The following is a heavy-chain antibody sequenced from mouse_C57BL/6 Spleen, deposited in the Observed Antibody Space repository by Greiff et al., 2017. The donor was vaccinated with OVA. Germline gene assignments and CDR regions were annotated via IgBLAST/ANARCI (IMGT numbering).Heavy chain of an antibody. V-gene: IGHV3-6*01. CDR3: ARDHYYGSHWYFDV. CDR1: GYSITSGYY. D-gene: IGHD1-1*01. CDR2: ISYDGSN. Sequence: EVQLQESGPGLVKPSQSLSLTCSVTGYSITSGYYWNWIRQFPGNKLEWMGYISYDGSNNYNPSLKNRISITRDTSKNQFFLKLNSVTTEDTATYYCARDHYYGSHWYFDVWGTGTTVTVSS. J-gene: IGHJ1*03.